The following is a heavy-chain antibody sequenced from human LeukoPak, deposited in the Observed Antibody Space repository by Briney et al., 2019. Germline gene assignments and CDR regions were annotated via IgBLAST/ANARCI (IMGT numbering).Heavy chain of an antibody. CDR2: ISWNSGSI. CDR3: AKGGSGYIMFGYFDY. Sequence: GGSLRLSCAASGFTFDDHAMHWVRQAPGKGLEWVSGISWNSGSIGYADSVKGRFTISRDNAKNSLYLQMNSLRAEDMALYYCAKGGSGYIMFGYFDYWGQGTLVTVSS. V-gene: IGHV3-9*03. J-gene: IGHJ4*02. CDR1: GFTFDDHA. D-gene: IGHD3-22*01.